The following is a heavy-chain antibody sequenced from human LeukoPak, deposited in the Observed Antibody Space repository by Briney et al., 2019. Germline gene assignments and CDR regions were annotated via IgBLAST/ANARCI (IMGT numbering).Heavy chain of an antibody. Sequence: SETLSLTCAVSGGSISSGGYSCSWIRQPPGKGLEWIGYIYHSGSTYYNPSLKSRVTISVDRSKNQFSLKLSSVTAADTAVYYCARVVLWFGELSSFDDWGQGTLVTVSS. CDR2: IYHSGST. CDR1: GGSISSGGYS. D-gene: IGHD3-10*01. CDR3: ARVVLWFGELSSFDD. J-gene: IGHJ4*02. V-gene: IGHV4-30-2*01.